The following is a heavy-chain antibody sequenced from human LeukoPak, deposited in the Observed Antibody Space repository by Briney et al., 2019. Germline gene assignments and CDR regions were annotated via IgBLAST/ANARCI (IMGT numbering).Heavy chain of an antibody. CDR2: IRDSGEA. D-gene: IGHD3/OR15-3a*01. V-gene: IGHV3-66*03. CDR3: ARDRAALQDWVEFDP. Sequence: GGSLRLSCAVSGFRVSDYYMSRVRQAPGKGLEWAGLIRDSGEAFYADFVRGRFAISRDESENTLYLQMNSLRVEDTAVYFCARDRAALQDWVEFDPWGQGAPVIVSS. CDR1: GFRVSDYY. J-gene: IGHJ5*02.